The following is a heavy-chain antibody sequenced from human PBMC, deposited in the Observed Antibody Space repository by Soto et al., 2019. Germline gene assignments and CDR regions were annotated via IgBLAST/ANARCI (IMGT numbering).Heavy chain of an antibody. CDR1: GGSISSGGYY. Sequence: QVQLQESGPGLVKPSQTLSLTCTVSGGSISSGGYYWNWIRQHPGKGLEWIGYIYYSGITYYNPSLESRLTISVQTCKNQFSLKLRSVTDADTDFYHCARRVVRGVIPDAFDIWGQGTMVTVSS. CDR2: IYYSGIT. CDR3: ARRVVRGVIPDAFDI. J-gene: IGHJ3*02. V-gene: IGHV4-31*03. D-gene: IGHD3-10*01.